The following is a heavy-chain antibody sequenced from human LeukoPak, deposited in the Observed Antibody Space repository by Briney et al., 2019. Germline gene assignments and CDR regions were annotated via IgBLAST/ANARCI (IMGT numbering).Heavy chain of an antibody. V-gene: IGHV3-30-3*01. Sequence: GGSLRLSCAASGFTFSRHTMHWVRQAPGKGLEWVAVIESDGNNKHHADSVKGRFTISRDNSKNTLYLQMNSLRPEDTALYFCANYIQRPPGMDVWGQGTMVTVSS. CDR1: GFTFSRHT. J-gene: IGHJ6*02. CDR3: ANYIQRPPGMDV. CDR2: IESDGNNK. D-gene: IGHD3-10*02.